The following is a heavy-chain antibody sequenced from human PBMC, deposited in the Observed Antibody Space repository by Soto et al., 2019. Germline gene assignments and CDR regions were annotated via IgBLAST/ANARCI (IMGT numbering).Heavy chain of an antibody. Sequence: PPQTLSLTCTVSGGTISGYYWSWIRQPPGKGLEWIGDMYKTGSTVYNPSFKSRVTISVDTSKNQFSLKLNSVTAADTAVYYCARDLCGHCGSAWYPLDFWGQGIPLTVSS. CDR2: MYKTGST. CDR1: GGTISGYY. V-gene: IGHV4-59*01. CDR3: ARDLCGHCGSAWYPLDF. J-gene: IGHJ4*03. D-gene: IGHD2-21*02.